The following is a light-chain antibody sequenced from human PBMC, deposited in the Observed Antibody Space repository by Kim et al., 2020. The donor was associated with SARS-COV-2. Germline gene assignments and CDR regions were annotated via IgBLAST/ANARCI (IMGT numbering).Light chain of an antibody. Sequence: SYELTQPPSVSVAPGKTARITCGGNNIGSKSVHWYQQKPGQAPVLVIYYDSDRPSGIPERFSGSNSGNTATLTISRVEVGDEADSYCQVWDSSGDHYVFG. CDR3: QVWDSSGDHYV. V-gene: IGLV3-21*04. J-gene: IGLJ1*01. CDR2: YDS. CDR1: NIGSKS.